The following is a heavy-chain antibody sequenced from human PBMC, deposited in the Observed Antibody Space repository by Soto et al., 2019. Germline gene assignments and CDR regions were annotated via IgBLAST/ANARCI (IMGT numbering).Heavy chain of an antibody. CDR1: GFIFSDYY. CDR2: ISSGGGAK. Sequence: VQLVESGGGLVQPGGSLRLSCAASGFIFSDYYMAWIRQAPGKGLEWVSDISSGGGAKNVADSVRGRFTISRDNANNSLYLQMNSLRVEDTALYYCARRLTGRTTGDWFDPWGQGTLVTVSS. J-gene: IGHJ5*02. CDR3: ARRLTGRTTGDWFDP. V-gene: IGHV3-11*01. D-gene: IGHD1-20*01.